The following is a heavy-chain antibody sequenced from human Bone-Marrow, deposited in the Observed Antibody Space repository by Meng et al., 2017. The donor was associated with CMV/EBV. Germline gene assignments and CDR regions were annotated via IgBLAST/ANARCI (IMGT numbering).Heavy chain of an antibody. CDR1: GDSVSSNSAA. Sequence: SETLSLTCAISGDSVSSNSAAWNWIRQSPSRGLEWLGRTYYRSKWYNDYAVSVKSRITINPDTSKNQFSLQLNSVTPEDTAVYYRAKGQWLRGYYFDYWGQGTLVTVSS. CDR3: AKGQWLRGYYFDY. CDR2: TYYRSKWYN. J-gene: IGHJ4*02. V-gene: IGHV6-1*01. D-gene: IGHD6-19*01.